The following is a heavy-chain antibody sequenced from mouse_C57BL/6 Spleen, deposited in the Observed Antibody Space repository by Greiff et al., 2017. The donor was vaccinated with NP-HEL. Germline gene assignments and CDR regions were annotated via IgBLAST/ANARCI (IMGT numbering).Heavy chain of an antibody. CDR2: ISSGSSTI. V-gene: IGHV5-17*01. J-gene: IGHJ1*03. Sequence: EVQLVESGGGLVKPGGSLKLSCAASGFTFSDYGMHWVRQAPEKGLEWVAYISSGSSTIYYADTVKGRFPISRDNAKNTLFLQMTSLRSEDTAMYYCARGILHFDVWGTGTTVTVSS. CDR1: GFTFSDYG. CDR3: ARGILHFDV.